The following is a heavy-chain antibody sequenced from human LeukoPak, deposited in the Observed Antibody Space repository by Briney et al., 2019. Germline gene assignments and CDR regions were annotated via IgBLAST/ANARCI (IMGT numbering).Heavy chain of an antibody. J-gene: IGHJ6*03. Sequence: SETLSLTCTVSGGSISSYYWSWIRQPPGKGLEWIGEINHSGSTNYNPSLKSRVTISVDTSKNQFSLKLSSVTAADTAVYYCARGSDFWSGYYLRWTRYYMDVWGKGTTVTVSS. CDR2: INHSGST. D-gene: IGHD3-3*01. CDR1: GGSISSYY. CDR3: ARGSDFWSGYYLRWTRYYMDV. V-gene: IGHV4-34*01.